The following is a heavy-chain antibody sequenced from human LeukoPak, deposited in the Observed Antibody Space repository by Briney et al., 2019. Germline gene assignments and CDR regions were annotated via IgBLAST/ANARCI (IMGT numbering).Heavy chain of an antibody. J-gene: IGHJ4*02. Sequence: GGSLRLSCAASGFTFGTYWMHWVRQAPGKGLVWVSRINSDGSSTSYADSVKGRFTISRDNAKNTLYLQMNSLRAEDTAVYYCARPRPDYYDSSGYYGGLGYWGQGTLVTVSS. CDR1: GFTFGTYW. D-gene: IGHD3-22*01. V-gene: IGHV3-74*01. CDR3: ARPRPDYYDSSGYYGGLGY. CDR2: INSDGSST.